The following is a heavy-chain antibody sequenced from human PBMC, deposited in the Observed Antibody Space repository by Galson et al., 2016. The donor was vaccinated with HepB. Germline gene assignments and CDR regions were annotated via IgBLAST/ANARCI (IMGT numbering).Heavy chain of an antibody. Sequence: SVKVSCKASGYIFTTYPMHWVRQAPGQRLEWMGWINTGNGHTEYPQKFQGRVTITTDTSASTAYMELSSLRSEDTALYYCASWRGTKGDWSGPLDYWGQGSLVTVSS. J-gene: IGHJ4*02. CDR2: INTGNGHT. CDR1: GYIFTTYP. D-gene: IGHD3-9*01. CDR3: ASWRGTKGDWSGPLDY. V-gene: IGHV1-3*04.